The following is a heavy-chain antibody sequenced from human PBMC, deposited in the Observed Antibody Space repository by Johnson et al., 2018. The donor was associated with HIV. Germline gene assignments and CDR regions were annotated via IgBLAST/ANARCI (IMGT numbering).Heavy chain of an antibody. J-gene: IGHJ3*02. V-gene: IGHV3-15*01. Sequence: VQLVESGGNVVQPGRSLRLSCAASGFTFTSFAMHWVRQAPGKGLEWVARIKSRSDRGTTDHAAPVKGRFSISRDDSKNTLYLQMNNLRPEDTALYYCAKEGSSSPWAFDIWGQGTMVTVSS. CDR3: AKEGSSSPWAFDI. D-gene: IGHD2-15*01. CDR1: GFTFTSFA. CDR2: IKSRSDRGTT.